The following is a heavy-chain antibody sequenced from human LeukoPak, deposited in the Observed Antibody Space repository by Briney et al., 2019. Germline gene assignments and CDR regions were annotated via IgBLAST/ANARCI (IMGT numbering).Heavy chain of an antibody. J-gene: IGHJ4*02. CDR1: GFTFSRYA. Sequence: GGSLRLSCAASGFTFSRYAMHWVRQAPGKGLEWVAVISYDGNNKYYADSVKGRFAISRDNSKNTLYLQMNSLRAEDTAVYYCARVFGPYSNTWYSSDYWGQGTLVTVSS. D-gene: IGHD6-13*01. V-gene: IGHV3-30*09. CDR2: ISYDGNNK. CDR3: ARVFGPYSNTWYSSDY.